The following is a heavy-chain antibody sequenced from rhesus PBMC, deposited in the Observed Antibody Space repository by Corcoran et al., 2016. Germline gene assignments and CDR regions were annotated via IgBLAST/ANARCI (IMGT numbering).Heavy chain of an antibody. CDR2: ISWNCGST. Sequence: EVQLVESGGGVVQPGGSLRLSCAASGFTFDDYAMQWVCQAPGKGLEWVSGISWNCGSTDYADSVKGQFTISRDNAKNSLYLQMGSLRAEDTALYYCARESGSGYFDYWGQGVLVTVSS. D-gene: IGHD2-33*01. J-gene: IGHJ4*01. V-gene: IGHV3-201*01. CDR1: GFTFDDYA. CDR3: ARESGSGYFDY.